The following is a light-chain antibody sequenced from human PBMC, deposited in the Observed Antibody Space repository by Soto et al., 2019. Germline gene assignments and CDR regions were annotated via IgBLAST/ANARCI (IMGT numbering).Light chain of an antibody. V-gene: IGLV3-21*02. Sequence: SYELTQPPSVSVAPGQTARITCGGGRVGTESVHWYQQKPGQAPVLVVYDDSNRPSGIPERFSGSNSANTATLPITRVAAGDEADFYCRRWDRLRDRYVFGTGTKVTVL. CDR3: RRWDRLRDRYV. CDR1: RVGTES. J-gene: IGLJ1*01. CDR2: DDS.